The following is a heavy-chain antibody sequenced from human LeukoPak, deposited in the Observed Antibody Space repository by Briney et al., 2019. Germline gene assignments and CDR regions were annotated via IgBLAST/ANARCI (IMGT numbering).Heavy chain of an antibody. Sequence: PGMSLRLSCAASGFTFRSYGMHWVRQAPGKGLEWVAVVADDGNHKVYADSAKGRFTIYRDNSKNTLYLQMDSLRAEDTAVYYCAREAAWGQWYFDYWDQGTLVTVSS. CDR1: GFTFRSYG. J-gene: IGHJ4*02. CDR3: AREAAWGQWYFDY. D-gene: IGHD2-15*01. V-gene: IGHV3-30*03. CDR2: VADDGNHK.